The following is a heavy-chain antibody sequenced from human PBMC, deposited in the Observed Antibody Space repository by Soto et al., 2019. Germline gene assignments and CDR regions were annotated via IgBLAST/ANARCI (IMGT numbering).Heavy chain of an antibody. CDR3: ARGSRVKIPAASGRDYYYHGLDV. CDR2: INHRGST. V-gene: IGHV4-34*01. J-gene: IGHJ6*02. D-gene: IGHD6-25*01. CDR1: GGSFRRYY. Sequence: QVQLQQWGAGLLKPSETLSLTCAVYGGSFRRYYWSWIRQPPGKGLEWIGEINHRGSTNYNPSVKSRVTISVDTSKNQFSLKLNFVTAADTAVYYCARGSRVKIPAASGRDYYYHGLDVWGQGTAVTVSS.